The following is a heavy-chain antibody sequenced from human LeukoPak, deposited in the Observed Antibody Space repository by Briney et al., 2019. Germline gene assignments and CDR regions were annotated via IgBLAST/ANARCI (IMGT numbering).Heavy chain of an antibody. D-gene: IGHD1-26*01. CDR2: ISSSSSYI. J-gene: IGHJ3*01. CDR3: AKIYRYGSHFDDAFDL. Sequence: PGGSLRLSCAASGFTFSSYSMNWVRQAPGKGLEWVSSISSSSSYIYYADSVKGRFTISRDNAKNSLYLQMNSLRAEDTAVYYCAKIYRYGSHFDDAFDLWGLGTMVTVSS. V-gene: IGHV3-21*01. CDR1: GFTFSSYS.